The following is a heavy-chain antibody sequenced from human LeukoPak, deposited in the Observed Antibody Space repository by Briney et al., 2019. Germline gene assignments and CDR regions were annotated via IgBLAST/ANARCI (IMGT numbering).Heavy chain of an antibody. CDR1: GGSFSGYY. D-gene: IGHD1-7*01. V-gene: IGHV4-34*01. J-gene: IGHJ6*03. CDR2: INHSGST. CDR3: ARTYNWNYGYYYMDV. Sequence: PSETLSLTCAVYGGSFSGYYWSWIRQPPGKGLEWIGEINHSGSTYYNPSLKSRVTISVDTSKNQFSLKLSSVTAADTAVYYCARTYNWNYGYYYMDVWGKGTTVTVSS.